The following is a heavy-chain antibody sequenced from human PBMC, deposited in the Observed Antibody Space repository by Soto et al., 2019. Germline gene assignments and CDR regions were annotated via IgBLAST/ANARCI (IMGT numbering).Heavy chain of an antibody. J-gene: IGHJ6*02. Sequence: GASVKVSCKASGCTFSRNAISWVRPAPGQGLEWMGGIIPFFHAPNYAQKFQGRVTITADESTSIVVMELSSLSFENPAVYYCAGSRAAAPPGVGIDVWGQGTTVTVSS. CDR2: IIPFFHAP. V-gene: IGHV1-69*13. CDR1: GCTFSRNA. D-gene: IGHD6-13*01. CDR3: AGSRAAAPPGVGIDV.